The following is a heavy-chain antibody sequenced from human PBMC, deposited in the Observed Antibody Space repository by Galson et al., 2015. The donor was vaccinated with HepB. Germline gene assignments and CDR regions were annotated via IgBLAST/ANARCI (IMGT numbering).Heavy chain of an antibody. Sequence: SLRLSCAASGFTFSSYAMNWVRQAPGEGLQWVSSISGSGSYIYYADSVKGRFTISRDNAKSSLYLQLNSLKAEDTAVYYCARETWLLLAGASYGMDVWGQGTTVTVSS. CDR3: ARETWLLLAGASYGMDV. J-gene: IGHJ6*02. V-gene: IGHV3-21*01. CDR2: ISGSGSYI. CDR1: GFTFSSYA. D-gene: IGHD2-2*01.